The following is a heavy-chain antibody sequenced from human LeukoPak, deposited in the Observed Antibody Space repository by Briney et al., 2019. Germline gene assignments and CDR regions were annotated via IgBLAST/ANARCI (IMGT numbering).Heavy chain of an antibody. CDR1: GFTVSSNY. Sequence: GGALRLSCAASGFTVSSNYMSGVRQAPGKGLEWVAGISDSGGSTNYADSVKGRFTISRDNPNNTLYLQMNRLRAEDTAVYFCAKRGVVIRVILVGFHKEAYYFDSWGQGALVTVSS. CDR2: ISDSGGST. D-gene: IGHD3-22*01. CDR3: AKRGVVIRVILVGFHKEAYYFDS. J-gene: IGHJ4*02. V-gene: IGHV3-23*01.